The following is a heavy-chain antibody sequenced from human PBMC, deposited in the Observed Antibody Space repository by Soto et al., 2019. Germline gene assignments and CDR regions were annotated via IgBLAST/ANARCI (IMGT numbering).Heavy chain of an antibody. V-gene: IGHV3-30*18. CDR1: GFTFSSYG. CDR2: ISYDGSNK. CDR3: AKSYPLSWSYPYSNYGMDI. D-gene: IGHD1-26*01. Sequence: PGGSLRLSCAASGFTFSSYGMHWVRQAPGKGLEWVAVISYDGSNKYYADSVKGRFTISRDNSKNTLYLQMNSLRAEDTAVYYCAKSYPLSWSYPYSNYGMDIWGRGTTVTVSS. J-gene: IGHJ6*02.